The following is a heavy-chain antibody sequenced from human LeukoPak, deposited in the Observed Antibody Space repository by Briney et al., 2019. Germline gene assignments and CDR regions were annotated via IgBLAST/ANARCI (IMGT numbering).Heavy chain of an antibody. CDR3: ARVNCSSTSCYSPGYYYYGMDV. D-gene: IGHD2-2*01. CDR1: GYTFTGYY. Sequence: ASVTVSCTASGYTFTGYYMHWVRQAPGQGLEWMGWINPNSGGTNYAQKFQGRVTMTRDTSISTAYMELSRLRSDDTAVYYCARVNCSSTSCYSPGYYYYGMDVWGQGTTVTVSS. J-gene: IGHJ6*02. CDR2: INPNSGGT. V-gene: IGHV1-2*02.